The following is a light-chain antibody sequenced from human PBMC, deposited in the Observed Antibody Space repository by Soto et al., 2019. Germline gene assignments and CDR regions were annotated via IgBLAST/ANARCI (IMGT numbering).Light chain of an antibody. CDR3: CSYGGSFPYV. V-gene: IGLV2-11*01. J-gene: IGLJ1*01. CDR1: SSDVGGYDY. Sequence: QSVLTQPPSVSGSPGQSVTISCTGTSSDVGGYDYVSWYQQRPGKAPKLLIYDVTKRPSGVPDRFSGPKSGNTASLTISGLQAEDEADFYCCSYGGSFPYVFGTGTKATVL. CDR2: DVT.